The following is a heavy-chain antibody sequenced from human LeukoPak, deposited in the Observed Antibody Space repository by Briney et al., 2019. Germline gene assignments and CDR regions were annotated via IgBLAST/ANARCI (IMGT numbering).Heavy chain of an antibody. D-gene: IGHD2-15*01. V-gene: IGHV3-48*02. J-gene: IGHJ4*02. CDR2: ISSSGSTI. Sequence: GGSLRLSCAASGFTFSTYSMNWVRQAPGKGLECISYISSSGSTIHYADSVKGRFTISRDNAKNSLYLQMNSLRDEDTAVYYCARGDTPIDYWGQGTLVTVSS. CDR3: ARGDTPIDY. CDR1: GFTFSTYS.